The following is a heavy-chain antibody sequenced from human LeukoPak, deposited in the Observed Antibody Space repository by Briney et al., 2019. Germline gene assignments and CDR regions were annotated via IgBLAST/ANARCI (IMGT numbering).Heavy chain of an antibody. CDR2: IYHSGST. V-gene: IGHV4-38-2*02. CDR1: GYSISSVYY. Sequence: SETLSLTCSVSGYSISSVYYWGWIRQPPGKGLEWIGSIYHSGSTYYNPSLKSRVTISVDTSKNQFSLKLSSVTAADTAVYYCARVAVAPEWFDPWGQGTLVTVSS. J-gene: IGHJ5*02. D-gene: IGHD6-19*01. CDR3: ARVAVAPEWFDP.